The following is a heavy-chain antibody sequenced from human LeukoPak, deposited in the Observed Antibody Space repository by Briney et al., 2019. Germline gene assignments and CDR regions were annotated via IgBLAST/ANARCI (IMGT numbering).Heavy chain of an antibody. J-gene: IGHJ4*02. CDR3: GRDKLDNWNDQDGDY. Sequence: ASVKVSFKASGFTFCNYFMHWVRQAPGQGLEWMGIINPSGGSTSYAQKFQGRVTITADESTSTAYMELSSLRSEDTAVYYCGRDKLDNWNDQDGDYWGQGTLVTVSS. CDR2: INPSGGST. CDR1: GFTFCNYF. D-gene: IGHD1-20*01. V-gene: IGHV1-46*01.